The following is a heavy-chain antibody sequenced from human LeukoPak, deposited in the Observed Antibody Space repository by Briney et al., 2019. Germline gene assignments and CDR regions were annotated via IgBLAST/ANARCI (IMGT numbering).Heavy chain of an antibody. Sequence: SETLSLTCTVSGGSIASGGNFWTWIRQHPGEGLEWIGYISHSGSPYYNPSLKSRVIISLDTSKNQFSLQLTSVTAADTAVHYCARYYCAGSNCPGVDCWGRGTLVTVSS. CDR1: GGSIASGGNF. V-gene: IGHV4-31*03. D-gene: IGHD2-21*01. CDR3: ARYYCAGSNCPGVDC. CDR2: ISHSGSP. J-gene: IGHJ4*02.